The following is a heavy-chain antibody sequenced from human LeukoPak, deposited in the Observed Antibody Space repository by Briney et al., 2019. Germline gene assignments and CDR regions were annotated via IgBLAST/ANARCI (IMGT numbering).Heavy chain of an antibody. Sequence: PSETLSLTCAVSGYSISSGYYWGWIRQPPGKGLERIGSIYHSGSTYYNPSLKSRVTISVDTSKNQFSLKLSSVTAADTAVYYCAGEWPALGYCSSTSCYGGNWFDPWGQGTLVTVSS. CDR3: AGEWPALGYCSSTSCYGGNWFDP. D-gene: IGHD2-2*03. J-gene: IGHJ5*02. V-gene: IGHV4-38-2*02. CDR1: GYSISSGYY. CDR2: IYHSGST.